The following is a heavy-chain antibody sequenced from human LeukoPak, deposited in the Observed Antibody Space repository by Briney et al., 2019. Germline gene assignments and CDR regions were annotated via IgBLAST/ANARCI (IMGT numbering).Heavy chain of an antibody. D-gene: IGHD6-19*01. CDR3: ARAFRSSGWYVPVY. J-gene: IGHJ4*02. Sequence: SETLSLTCTVSGGSISSYYWSWIRQPPGNGLEWIGYIYYSGSTNYNPSLKSRVTISVDTSKNQFSLKLSSVTAADTAVYYCARAFRSSGWYVPVYWGQGTLVTVSS. CDR1: GGSISSYY. CDR2: IYYSGST. V-gene: IGHV4-59*01.